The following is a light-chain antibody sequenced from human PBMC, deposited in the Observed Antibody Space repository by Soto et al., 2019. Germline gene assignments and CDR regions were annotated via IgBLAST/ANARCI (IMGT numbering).Light chain of an antibody. CDR2: DVS. V-gene: IGLV2-14*01. CDR3: SSYTSSSIYV. J-gene: IGLJ1*01. Sequence: QSALTQPASVSGSPGQSITISCSGTSSDIGDYNYVSWYQHHPGKAPKLMIYDVSNRPSGVSNRFSGSKSGNTASLTISGLQAEDEADYYCSSYTSSSIYVFGTGTKLTVL. CDR1: SSDIGDYNY.